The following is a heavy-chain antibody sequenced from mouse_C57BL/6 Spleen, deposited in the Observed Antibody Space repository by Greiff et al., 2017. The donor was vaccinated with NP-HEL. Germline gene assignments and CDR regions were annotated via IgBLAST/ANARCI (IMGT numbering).Heavy chain of an antibody. CDR3: TGSGDYFDY. J-gene: IGHJ2*01. CDR1: GYTFTSYW. D-gene: IGHD4-1*01. Sequence: EVQLQQSGTVLARPGASVKMSCKTSGYTFTSYWMHWVKQRPGQGLEWIGAIYPGNSDTSYNQKFKGKAKLTAVTSASTAYMRLSSLTNEASAVYSCTGSGDYFDYWGQGTTLTVSS. CDR2: IYPGNSDT. V-gene: IGHV1-5*01.